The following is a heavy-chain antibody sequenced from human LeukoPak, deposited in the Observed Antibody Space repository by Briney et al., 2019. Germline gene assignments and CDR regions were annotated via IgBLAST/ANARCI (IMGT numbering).Heavy chain of an antibody. CDR1: RYTFTSYG. D-gene: IGHD2-2*02. V-gene: IGHV1-18*01. CDR3: ARDGGGLCSSTSCYTNWFDP. CDR2: ISAYNGNT. J-gene: IGHJ5*02. Sequence: GASVKVSCKASRYTFTSYGISWVRQAPGQGLEWLGWISAYNGNTNYAQKLQGRVTMTTDTSTSTAYMELRSLRSDDTAVYYCARDGGGLCSSTSCYTNWFDPWGQGTLVTLSA.